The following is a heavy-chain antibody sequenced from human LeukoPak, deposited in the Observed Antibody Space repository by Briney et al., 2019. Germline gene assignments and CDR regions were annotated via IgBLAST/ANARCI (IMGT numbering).Heavy chain of an antibody. CDR1: GFNYHNFW. CDR3: ARAGMTGTPDY. CDR2: IKQDGSET. V-gene: IGHV3-7*01. J-gene: IGHJ4*02. Sequence: AGPLRFSCQVYGFNYHNFWMSWVPQDPGKGLLWVGNIKQDGSETYYVDFVKGRFTLSRDNARNSLYLQMNYVGVDDTAVYYCARAGMTGTPDYWGQGTLVTVSS. D-gene: IGHD1-7*01.